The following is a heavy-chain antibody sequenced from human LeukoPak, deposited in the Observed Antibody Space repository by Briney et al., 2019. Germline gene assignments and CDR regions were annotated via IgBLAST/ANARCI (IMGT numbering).Heavy chain of an antibody. V-gene: IGHV1-18*01. CDR3: ARDPEYSSSWTYDY. J-gene: IGHJ4*02. Sequence: ASVKVSCKASGYTFTSHGISWVRQAPGQGLEWMGWISAYNGNTNYAQKLQGRVTMTTDTSTSTAYMELSRLRSDDTAVYYCARDPEYSSSWTYDYWGQGTLVTVSS. D-gene: IGHD6-13*01. CDR1: GYTFTSHG. CDR2: ISAYNGNT.